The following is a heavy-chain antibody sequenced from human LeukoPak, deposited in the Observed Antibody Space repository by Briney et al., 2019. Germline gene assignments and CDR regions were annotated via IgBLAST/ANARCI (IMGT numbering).Heavy chain of an antibody. CDR1: GGPISSYY. CDR2: IYYSGST. V-gene: IGHV4-59*01. D-gene: IGHD3-9*01. J-gene: IGHJ4*02. CDR3: ASNRNILTGYREFDY. Sequence: ASETLSLTCTVSGGPISSYYWSWIRQPPGKGLEWIGYIYYSGSTNYNPSLKSRVTISVDTSKNQFSLKLSSVTAADTAVYYCASNRNILTGYREFDYWGQGTLVTVSS.